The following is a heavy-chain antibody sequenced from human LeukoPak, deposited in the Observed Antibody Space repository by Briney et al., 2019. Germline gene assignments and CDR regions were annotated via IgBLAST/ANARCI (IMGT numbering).Heavy chain of an antibody. Sequence: ASVKVSCKASGYTFTSYGISWVRQAPGQGLEWMGWISGYNGNTNYVQKFQGRVTMTTDTSTSTAYMELSSLRSEDMAVYYCARGSSSLGDYWGQGTLVTVSS. J-gene: IGHJ4*02. D-gene: IGHD6-6*01. V-gene: IGHV1-18*03. CDR2: ISGYNGNT. CDR1: GYTFTSYG. CDR3: ARGSSSLGDY.